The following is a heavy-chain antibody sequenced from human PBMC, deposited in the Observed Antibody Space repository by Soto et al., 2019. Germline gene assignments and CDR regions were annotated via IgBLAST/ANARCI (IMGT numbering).Heavy chain of an antibody. Sequence: PSETLSLTCAVSGYSISSGYYWGWIRQPPGKGLEWIGSIYHSGSAYSNPSLKSRVAISVGTSKNQISLNLTSVTAADTAVYYCAREWKQDYYYYGMDVWGQGTTVTVSS. V-gene: IGHV4-38-2*02. J-gene: IGHJ6*02. CDR2: IYHSGSA. CDR3: AREWKQDYYYYGMDV. CDR1: GYSISSGYY. D-gene: IGHD1-1*01.